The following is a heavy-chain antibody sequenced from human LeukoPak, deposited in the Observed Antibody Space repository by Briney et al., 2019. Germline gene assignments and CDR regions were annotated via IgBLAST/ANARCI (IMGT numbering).Heavy chain of an antibody. V-gene: IGHV4-38-2*02. D-gene: IGHD3-10*01. Sequence: PSETLSLTCTVSGYSISNGYYWGWVRQPPGRGPEWIATVYHSGSAYYNPSLTSRVSISVDTSKNQFSLKLSSVTAADTAVYYCARLHHDYGSGTYGGAYNYYMDVWGKGTTVTVSS. CDR1: GYSISNGYY. CDR2: VYHSGSA. J-gene: IGHJ6*03. CDR3: ARLHHDYGSGTYGGAYNYYMDV.